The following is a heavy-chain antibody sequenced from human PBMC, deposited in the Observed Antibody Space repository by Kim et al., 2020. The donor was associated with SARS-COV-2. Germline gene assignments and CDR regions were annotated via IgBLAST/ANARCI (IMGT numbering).Heavy chain of an antibody. D-gene: IGHD3-22*01. CDR2: IYYSGST. CDR1: GGSISSGGYY. CDR3: ARDHYDSSGYYYPGNY. J-gene: IGHJ4*02. Sequence: SETLSLTCTVSGGSISSGGYYWSWIRQHPGKGLEWIGYIYYSGSTYYNPSLTSRVTISVDTSKNQFSLKLSSVTAADTAVYYCARDHYDSSGYYYPGNYWGQGTLVSVAS. V-gene: IGHV4-31*03.